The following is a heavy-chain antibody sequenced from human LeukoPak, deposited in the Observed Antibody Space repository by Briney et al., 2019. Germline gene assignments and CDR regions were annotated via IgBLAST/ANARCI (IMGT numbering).Heavy chain of an antibody. V-gene: IGHV4-4*07. CDR3: ARGGGYGEPMP. J-gene: IGHJ5*02. D-gene: IGHD4-17*01. Sequence: SETLSLTCTVSGGSMSGYYWNWIRQPAGKGLEWIGRIHSSGSTNYNPSLKSRVTVSGDTSKNQFSLKLSSVSAADTAVYYCARGGGYGEPMPWGRGTLVTVSS. CDR2: IHSSGST. CDR1: GGSMSGYY.